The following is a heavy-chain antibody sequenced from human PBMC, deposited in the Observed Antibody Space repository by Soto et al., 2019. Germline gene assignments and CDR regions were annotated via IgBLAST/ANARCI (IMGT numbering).Heavy chain of an antibody. D-gene: IGHD2-15*01. Sequence: EVQLLESGGGLVQPGGSLRLSCAASGFTFSSYAMSWVRQAPGKGREWVSDISGSGGSTYYADSVKGRLTISRDNSKNTLYLQMDSLRAEDTAVYYCAKVSAPGGYCSGGSCYPNWYFDLCGRGTLVTVSS. CDR2: ISGSGGST. CDR1: GFTFSSYA. CDR3: AKVSAPGGYCSGGSCYPNWYFDL. J-gene: IGHJ2*01. V-gene: IGHV3-23*01.